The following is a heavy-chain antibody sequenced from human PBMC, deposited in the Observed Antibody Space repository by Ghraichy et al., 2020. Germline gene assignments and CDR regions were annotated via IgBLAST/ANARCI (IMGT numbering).Heavy chain of an antibody. V-gene: IGHV4-59*01. D-gene: IGHD2-2*01. Sequence: SETLSLTCTVSGGSISSYYWSWIRQPPGKGLEWIGYIYYSGSTNYNPSLKSRVTISVDTSKNQFSLKLSSVTAADTAVYYCARTQLGYCSSTSCYVCYYDGMDVWGQGTTVTVSS. CDR3: ARTQLGYCSSTSCYVCYYDGMDV. J-gene: IGHJ6*02. CDR1: GGSISSYY. CDR2: IYYSGST.